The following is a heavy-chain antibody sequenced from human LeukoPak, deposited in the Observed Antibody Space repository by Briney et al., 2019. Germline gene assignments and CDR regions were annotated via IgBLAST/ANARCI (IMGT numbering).Heavy chain of an antibody. CDR1: GGSISTSNYY. J-gene: IGHJ6*02. V-gene: IGHV4-39*01. Sequence: SETLSLTCAVSGGSISTSNYYWGWIRQPPGEGLEWIGSIFDSGGTYYNPSLKSRVTISVDKAKNQVSLKLSSVTAADTAVYYCVLRADYYYALDVWGQGTTVTVSS. CDR3: VLRADYYYALDV. CDR2: IFDSGGT.